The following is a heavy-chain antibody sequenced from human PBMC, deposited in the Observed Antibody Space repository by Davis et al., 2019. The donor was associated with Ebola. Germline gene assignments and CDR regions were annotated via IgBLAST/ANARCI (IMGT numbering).Heavy chain of an antibody. Sequence: GGSLRLSCAASGFTFSGSAMHWVRQASGKGLEWVGRIRSKANSYATAYAASVKGRFTISRDDSKNTAYLQMNSLKTEDTAVYYCAREGSGSYEDYWGQGTLVTVSS. V-gene: IGHV3-73*01. CDR2: IRSKANSYAT. CDR1: GFTFSGSA. D-gene: IGHD1-26*01. CDR3: AREGSGSYEDY. J-gene: IGHJ4*02.